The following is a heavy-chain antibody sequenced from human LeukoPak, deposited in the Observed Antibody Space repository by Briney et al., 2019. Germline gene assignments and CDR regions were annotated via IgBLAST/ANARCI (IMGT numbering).Heavy chain of an antibody. J-gene: IGHJ4*02. Sequence: GSLILSCAASGFTVSNNYMNWVRQAPGKGLEWVSVIYSGGDTYYADSVKGRFTISRDTSKNTLYLQMSSLRPEDTAVYYCARRGSSWYPFDCWGQGTLVTVSS. CDR3: ARRGSSWYPFDC. CDR2: IYSGGDT. D-gene: IGHD6-13*01. V-gene: IGHV3-53*01. CDR1: GFTVSNNY.